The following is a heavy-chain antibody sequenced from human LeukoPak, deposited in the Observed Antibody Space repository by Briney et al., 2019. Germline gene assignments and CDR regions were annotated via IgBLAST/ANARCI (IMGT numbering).Heavy chain of an antibody. Sequence: GGSLRLSCATSGFTFNNYAMHWVRQAPGKGLEWVAVISYDGSNKYYADSVKGRFTISRDNSKNTLYLQMNSLRAEDTAVYYCARPSGSGWYWSIYYFDYWGQGTLVTVSS. CDR3: ARPSGSGWYWSIYYFDY. D-gene: IGHD6-19*01. CDR1: GFTFNNYA. J-gene: IGHJ4*02. V-gene: IGHV3-30*04. CDR2: ISYDGSNK.